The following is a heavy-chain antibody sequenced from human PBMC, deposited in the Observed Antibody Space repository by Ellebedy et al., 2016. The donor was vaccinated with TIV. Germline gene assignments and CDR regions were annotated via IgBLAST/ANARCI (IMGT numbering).Heavy chain of an antibody. CDR2: ISSSGKYI. D-gene: IGHD6-13*01. CDR3: ARGGPDPSGSSWAFDY. CDR1: GFTFSNAW. V-gene: IGHV3-21*01. Sequence: PGGSLRLSCAASGFTFSNAWMSWVRQAPGKGLEWVSVISSSGKYIYYGDSVKGRFTISRDSARESLYLHMNSLRADDTAIYYCARGGPDPSGSSWAFDYWGQGTLVTVSS. J-gene: IGHJ4*02.